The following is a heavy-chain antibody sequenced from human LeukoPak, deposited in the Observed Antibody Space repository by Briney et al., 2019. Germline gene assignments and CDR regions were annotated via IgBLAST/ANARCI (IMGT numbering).Heavy chain of an antibody. V-gene: IGHV3-48*01. CDR3: ARAKRWVYYFDY. CDR1: GFTFSSYS. CDR2: ISSSSSTI. D-gene: IGHD4-23*01. J-gene: IGHJ4*02. Sequence: PGGSLRLSCAASGFTFSSYSMNLVRQAPRKGLEWVSYISSSSSTIYYADSVKGRFTISRDNAKNSLYLQMSSLRAEDTAVYYCARAKRWVYYFDYWGQGTLVTVSS.